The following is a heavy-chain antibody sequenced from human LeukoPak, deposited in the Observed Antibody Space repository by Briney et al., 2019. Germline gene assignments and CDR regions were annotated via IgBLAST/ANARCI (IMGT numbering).Heavy chain of an antibody. Sequence: GGSLRLSCAASGFTFSSYSMNWVRQAPGKGLEWVSSISSSSSYIYYADSVKGRFTISRDNAKNSLYLQMNSLRAADTAVYYCARDSDPYYYDSSGYYIDYWGQGTLVTVSS. CDR3: ARDSDPYYYDSSGYYIDY. J-gene: IGHJ4*02. D-gene: IGHD3-22*01. CDR2: ISSSSSYI. CDR1: GFTFSSYS. V-gene: IGHV3-21*01.